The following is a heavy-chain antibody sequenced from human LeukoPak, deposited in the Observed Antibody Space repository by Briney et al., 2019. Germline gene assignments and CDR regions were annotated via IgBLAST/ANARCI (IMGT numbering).Heavy chain of an antibody. Sequence: GESLKISCKGSGYSFTTYWIGGVRQMPGKGLEWMGIFYPDDSDTRYSPSFQGQVTFSVDKSISTAYLQWSSLKASDTAIYYCARHPTRASMNPYYFDDWGQGTLVTVSS. CDR3: ARHPTRASMNPYYFDD. CDR2: FYPDDSDT. J-gene: IGHJ4*02. CDR1: GYSFTTYW. D-gene: IGHD1-26*01. V-gene: IGHV5-51*01.